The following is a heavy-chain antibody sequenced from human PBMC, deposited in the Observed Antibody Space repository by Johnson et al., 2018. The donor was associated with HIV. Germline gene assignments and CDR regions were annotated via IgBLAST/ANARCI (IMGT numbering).Heavy chain of an antibody. CDR1: GFAFSGYA. D-gene: IGHD6-13*01. CDR2: ISYDGSNK. CDR3: ARDRGSSWPYDAFDI. J-gene: IGHJ3*02. Sequence: QMQLVESGGGVVQPRRSLRLSCAASGFAFSGYALHWVRQAPGKGLEWVAVISYDGSNKYYADSVKGRFTISRDNSKNTLYLQMNSLRAEDTAVFYCARDRGSSWPYDAFDIWGQGTMVTVSS. V-gene: IGHV3-30*04.